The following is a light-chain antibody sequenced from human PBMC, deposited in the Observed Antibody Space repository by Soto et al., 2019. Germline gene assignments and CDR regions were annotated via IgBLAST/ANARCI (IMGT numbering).Light chain of an antibody. CDR1: SSDVGGYNY. V-gene: IGLV2-14*01. CDR3: SSYTSSSTDV. J-gene: IGLJ1*01. CDR2: DVT. Sequence: QSALTQPASVSGSPGQSITISCTGTSSDVGGYNYVSWYQQYPGKAPKLISYDVTNRHSGVSNRFSGSKSGNTASLTIYGLRTEDEVEYYCSSYTSSSTDVFGTGTKVTVL.